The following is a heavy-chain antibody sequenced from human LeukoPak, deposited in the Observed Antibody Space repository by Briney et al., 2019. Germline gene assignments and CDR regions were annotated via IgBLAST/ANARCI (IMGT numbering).Heavy chain of an antibody. V-gene: IGHV3-23*01. CDR3: AKDRIGYNRQVGY. Sequence: AGGSLRLSCAASGFTFSNYAMSWVRQAPGKGLEWVSAISGGGGSTYYADSVRGRFTIPRDNSKNTMDLQMNSLRAEDTAIYYCAKDRIGYNRQVGYWGQGTLVTVSS. CDR2: ISGGGGST. CDR1: GFTFSNYA. J-gene: IGHJ4*02. D-gene: IGHD5-24*01.